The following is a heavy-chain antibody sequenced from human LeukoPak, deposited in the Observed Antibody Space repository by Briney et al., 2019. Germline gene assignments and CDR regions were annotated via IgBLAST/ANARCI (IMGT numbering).Heavy chain of an antibody. V-gene: IGHV3-7*01. CDR3: ARDLYRIVVVPHYFDY. Sequence: GGSLRLSRAASGFTFSSYWMSWVRQAPGKGLEWVANIKKDGSEKYYVDSVKGRFTISRDNAKNSLYLQMNSLRAEDTAVYYCARDLYRIVVVPHYFDYWGQGTLVTVSS. CDR1: GFTFSSYW. CDR2: IKKDGSEK. J-gene: IGHJ4*02. D-gene: IGHD3-22*01.